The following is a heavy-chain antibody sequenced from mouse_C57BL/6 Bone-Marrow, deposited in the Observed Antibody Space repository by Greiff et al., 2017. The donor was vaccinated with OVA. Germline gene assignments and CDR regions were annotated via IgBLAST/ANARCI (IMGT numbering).Heavy chain of an antibody. CDR2: INPSSGYT. V-gene: IGHV1-7*01. CDR1: GYTFTSYW. D-gene: IGHD2-1*01. Sequence: LVESGAELAKPGASVKLSCKASGYTFTSYWTHWVKQRPGQGLEWIGYINPSSGYTKYNQKFKDKATLTADKSSSTAYMQLSSLTYEDSAVYYCARGGVIYGNYFDYWGQGTTLTVSS. CDR3: ARGGVIYGNYFDY. J-gene: IGHJ2*01.